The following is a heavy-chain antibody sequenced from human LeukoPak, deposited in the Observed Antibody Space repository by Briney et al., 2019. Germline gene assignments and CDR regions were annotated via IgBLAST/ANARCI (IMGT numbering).Heavy chain of an antibody. CDR3: AKGSSPFTSAYFVY. CDR2: ISGSGVDT. J-gene: IGHJ4*02. CDR1: GFTFNSYD. Sequence: GGSLRLSCAASGFTFNSYDMIWVRQATGKGLEWVSAISGSGVDTYFADSVTDWLTISRDISRATLFLQTNSLRAEDTCVYYCAKGSSPFTSAYFVYSGLGALVTVSS. V-gene: IGHV3-23*01. D-gene: IGHD6-6*01.